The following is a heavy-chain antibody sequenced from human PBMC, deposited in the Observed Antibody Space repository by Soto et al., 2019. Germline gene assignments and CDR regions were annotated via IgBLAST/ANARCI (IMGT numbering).Heavy chain of an antibody. CDR3: AREVVVVVAATFYYYYYYMDV. CDR1: GGSISSGGYS. D-gene: IGHD2-15*01. CDR2: INHSGST. V-gene: IGHV4-30-2*01. J-gene: IGHJ6*03. Sequence: PSETLSLTCAVSGGSISSGGYSWTWIRQPPGKGLEGIGEINHSGSTNYNPSLKSRVTISVDTSKNQFSLKLSSVTAADTAVYYCAREVVVVVAATFYYYYYYMDVWGKGTTVTVSS.